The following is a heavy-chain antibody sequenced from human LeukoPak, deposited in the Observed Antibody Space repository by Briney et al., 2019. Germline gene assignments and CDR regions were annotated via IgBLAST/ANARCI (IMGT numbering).Heavy chain of an antibody. Sequence: GGSLRLSCAASGLTFNTYWMNWVRQAPGKGPEWVANIKKDGSETKYVESVRGRFTISRDNAKNSVYLEMNSPRVEDTAVYYCVGGVGWLSDYWGHGTLVTVSS. V-gene: IGHV3-7*04. J-gene: IGHJ4*01. CDR3: VGGVGWLSDY. CDR1: GLTFNTYW. CDR2: IKKDGSET. D-gene: IGHD6-19*01.